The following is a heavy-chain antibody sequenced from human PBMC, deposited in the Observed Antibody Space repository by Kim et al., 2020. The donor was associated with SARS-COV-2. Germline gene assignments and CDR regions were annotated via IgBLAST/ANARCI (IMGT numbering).Heavy chain of an antibody. V-gene: IGHV3-21*01. Sequence: GGSLRLSCAASGFTFSSYSMNWVRQAPGKGLEWVSSISSSSSYIYYADSVKGRFTISRDNAKNSLYLQMNSLRAEDTAVYYCARDWRSYGDFDIHTDYWGQGTLVTVSS. CDR3: ARDWRSYGDFDIHTDY. D-gene: IGHD4-17*01. CDR1: GFTFSSYS. CDR2: ISSSSSYI. J-gene: IGHJ4*02.